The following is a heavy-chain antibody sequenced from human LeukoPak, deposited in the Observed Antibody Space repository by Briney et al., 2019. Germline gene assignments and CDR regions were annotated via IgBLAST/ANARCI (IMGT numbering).Heavy chain of an antibody. CDR2: MYYSGST. D-gene: IGHD3-10*01. Sequence: ASETLSLTCSVSGGSMSGYYWIWIRQPPGKGLEWIGYMYYSGSTTYNPSLKNRVTISLDTSKDEFSLKVTSVTAADTAMYYCARFSGSFEAFDVWAKGRWSPSP. CDR3: ARFSGSFEAFDV. J-gene: IGHJ3*01. CDR1: GGSMSGYY. V-gene: IGHV4-59*01.